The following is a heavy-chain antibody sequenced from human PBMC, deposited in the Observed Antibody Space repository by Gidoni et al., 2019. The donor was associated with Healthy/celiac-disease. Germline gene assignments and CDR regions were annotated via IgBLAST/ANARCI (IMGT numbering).Heavy chain of an antibody. CDR2: IYYSGST. D-gene: IGHD3-16*01. V-gene: IGHV4-39*01. Sequence: QLQLQASGPGLVKPSETLSLTCTVSGGSIRSSSYYWGWIRQPPGKGLEWIGSIYYSGSTYYNPSLTSRVTISVDTSKNQFSLKLSSVTAADTAVYYCARHQRLGELGFWWFDPWGQGTLVTVSS. J-gene: IGHJ5*02. CDR3: ARHQRLGELGFWWFDP. CDR1: GGSIRSSSYY.